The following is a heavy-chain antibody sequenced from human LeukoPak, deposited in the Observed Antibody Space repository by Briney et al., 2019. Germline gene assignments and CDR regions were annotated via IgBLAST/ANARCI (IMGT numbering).Heavy chain of an antibody. Sequence: SETLSLTCAVYGGSFSGYYWSWIRQPPGKGLEWIGEINHSGSTNYNPSLKSRVTISVDTSKNQFSLKLSSVTAADTAVYYCARLRGYSYGPRSYGMDVWGQGTTVTVSS. V-gene: IGHV4-34*01. D-gene: IGHD5-18*01. CDR2: INHSGST. J-gene: IGHJ6*02. CDR3: ARLRGYSYGPRSYGMDV. CDR1: GGSFSGYY.